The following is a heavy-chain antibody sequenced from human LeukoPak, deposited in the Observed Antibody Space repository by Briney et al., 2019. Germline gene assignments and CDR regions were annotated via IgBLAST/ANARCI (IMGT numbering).Heavy chain of an antibody. CDR3: VLGSGPGY. D-gene: IGHD2-15*01. CDR1: GFTFSSDG. V-gene: IGHV3-30*02. J-gene: IGHJ4*02. CDR2: IRYDGSNK. Sequence: GGSLRLSCAASGFTFSSDGMHWVRQAPGKGLEWVTFIRYDGSNKYYADSVKGRFTIYRDNSKNTLYLQMNSLIAEDTAVYYCVLGSGPGYWGQGTLVTVSS.